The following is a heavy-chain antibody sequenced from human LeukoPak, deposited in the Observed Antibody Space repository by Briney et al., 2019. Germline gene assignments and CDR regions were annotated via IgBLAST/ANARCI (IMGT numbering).Heavy chain of an antibody. D-gene: IGHD4-23*01. CDR1: GYTFTSYG. CDR3: ARVGNYGGNSNFDY. Sequence: ASVTVSCKSSGYTFTSYGISWVRPAPGQGLEWMGWISAYNGNTNYAQKLHGRVTMNTDTTTSTAHMELRSLRSDDTAVYYCARVGNYGGNSNFDYWGQGTLVTVSS. CDR2: ISAYNGNT. V-gene: IGHV1-18*01. J-gene: IGHJ4*02.